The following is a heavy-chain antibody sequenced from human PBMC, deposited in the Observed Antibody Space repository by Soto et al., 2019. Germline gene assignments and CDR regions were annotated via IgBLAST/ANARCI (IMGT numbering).Heavy chain of an antibody. J-gene: IGHJ4*02. Sequence: PGGSLRLSCAASGFTFSTYALSWVRQAPGKGLEWVSTISANGQGIYYADSVRGRFTISRDNSKNTIFLHMDSLRAEDTAVYYCAKDRNYPRDQFHYWGQGTLGTVSS. CDR2: ISANGQGI. CDR1: GFTFSTYA. CDR3: AKDRNYPRDQFHY. D-gene: IGHD1-7*01. V-gene: IGHV3-23*01.